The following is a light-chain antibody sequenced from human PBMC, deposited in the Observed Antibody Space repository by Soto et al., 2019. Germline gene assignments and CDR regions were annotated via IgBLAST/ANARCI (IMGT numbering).Light chain of an antibody. Sequence: DILMTQSPSSLSASVGDRVTITCRASQSFASYINWYQQKPGKAPKLLISTTSTLQSGVPSRFSGSGSGTDFTLTISSLQPEDFASYYCQQSYSSPWTFGQGTKVEIK. V-gene: IGKV1-39*01. J-gene: IGKJ1*01. CDR3: QQSYSSPWT. CDR2: TTS. CDR1: QSFASY.